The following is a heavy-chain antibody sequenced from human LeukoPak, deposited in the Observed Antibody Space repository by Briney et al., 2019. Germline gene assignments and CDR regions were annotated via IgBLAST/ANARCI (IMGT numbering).Heavy chain of an antibody. CDR1: GGSISSYY. D-gene: IGHD3-9*01. V-gene: IGHV4-59*08. CDR3: ARQGYDILTGYIDAFDI. J-gene: IGHJ3*02. CDR2: ISYSGST. Sequence: SETLSLTCTVSGGSISSYYWSWIRQPPGKGLEWIGYISYSGSTNYNPSLKSRVTISIDTSKNQFSLKLRSVTAADTAIYYCARQGYDILTGYIDAFDIWGQGTMVTVSS.